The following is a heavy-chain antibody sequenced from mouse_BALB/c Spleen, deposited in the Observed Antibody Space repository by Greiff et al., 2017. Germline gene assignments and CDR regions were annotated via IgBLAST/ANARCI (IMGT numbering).Heavy chain of an antibody. CDR3: TGYYFDY. J-gene: IGHJ2*01. CDR2: IDPETGGT. V-gene: IGHV1-15*01. CDR1: GYTFTDYE. Sequence: VQLQQSGAELVRPGASVTLSCKASGYTFTDYEMHWVKQTPVHGLEWIGAIDPETGGTAYNQKFKGKATLTADKSSSTAYMELRSLTSEDSAVYYCTGYYFDYWGQGTTLTVSS.